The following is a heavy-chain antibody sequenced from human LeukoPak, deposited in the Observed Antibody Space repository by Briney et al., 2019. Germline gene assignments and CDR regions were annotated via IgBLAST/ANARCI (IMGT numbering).Heavy chain of an antibody. Sequence: SQTLSLTCAISGDSVSSNSASWDWIRQSPSRGLEWLGRTYYRSKWYSEYSLSVKSRIVINPDTSENQFSLQLNSVTPEDTAVYYCARHQRGLLDYWGQGTLVTVSS. D-gene: IGHD2-2*01. CDR2: TYYRSKWYS. J-gene: IGHJ4*02. CDR3: ARHQRGLLDY. CDR1: GDSVSSNSAS. V-gene: IGHV6-1*01.